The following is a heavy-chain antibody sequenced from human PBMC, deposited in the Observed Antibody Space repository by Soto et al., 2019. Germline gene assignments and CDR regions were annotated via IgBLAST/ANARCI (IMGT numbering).Heavy chain of an antibody. J-gene: IGHJ4*02. Sequence: GASVKVSCKVSGYTLTELSMHWVRQAPGKGLEWMGGFDPEDGETIYAQKFQGRVTMTEDTSTDTAYMELSSLRSEDTAVYYCATVHYDGSGYYGAFDYWGQGTLVTVSS. D-gene: IGHD3-22*01. V-gene: IGHV1-24*01. CDR3: ATVHYDGSGYYGAFDY. CDR1: GYTLTELS. CDR2: FDPEDGET.